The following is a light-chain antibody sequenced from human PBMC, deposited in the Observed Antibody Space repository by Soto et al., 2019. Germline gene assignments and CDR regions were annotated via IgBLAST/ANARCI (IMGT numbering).Light chain of an antibody. Sequence: DIQMTQSPSTLSASVGDRVTITCRASQSISSWLAWYQQKPGKAPKLLIYDASSLESGVPSRFSGSGSGTDFTLTISSLQPEDFAAYYCQQYNSYPYTFGRRTKLEIK. CDR2: DAS. V-gene: IGKV1-5*01. J-gene: IGKJ2*01. CDR3: QQYNSYPYT. CDR1: QSISSW.